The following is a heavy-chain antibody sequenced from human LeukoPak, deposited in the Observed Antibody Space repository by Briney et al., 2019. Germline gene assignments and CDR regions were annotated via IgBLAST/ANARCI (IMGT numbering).Heavy chain of an antibody. J-gene: IGHJ6*03. V-gene: IGHV7-4-1*02. CDR1: GYTLTSYA. CDR3: TREAPYFYYFMDV. Sequence: GASVTVSCKASGYTLTSYAMNWVRQAPGQGLEWMGWINTNTGNPTYAQGFTGRFVFSLDTSVSTAYLQISTLRAEDTGVYYCTREAPYFYYFMDVWGNGTTVTVSS. CDR2: INTNTGNP.